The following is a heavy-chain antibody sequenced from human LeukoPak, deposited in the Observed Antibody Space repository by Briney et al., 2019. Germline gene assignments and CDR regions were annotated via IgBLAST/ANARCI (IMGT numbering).Heavy chain of an antibody. CDR2: IDRDGSRI. CDR3: VRGNDYGGPHY. J-gene: IGHJ4*02. V-gene: IGHV3-74*01. Sequence: GGSLRLSCAVSGFTFSSYWMHWVRQAPGKGLVWVSRIDRDGSRINYADSVKGRFTISRDNGKNTLFLQMNRLRAEDAAVYYCVRGNDYGGPHYWGQGTLVTVSS. D-gene: IGHD4-23*01. CDR1: GFTFSSYW.